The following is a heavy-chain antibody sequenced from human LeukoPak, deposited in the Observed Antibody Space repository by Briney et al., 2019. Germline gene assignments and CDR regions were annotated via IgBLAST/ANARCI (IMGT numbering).Heavy chain of an antibody. CDR3: AKERAGYGAGIDD. J-gene: IGHJ4*02. Sequence: GGSLRLSCAASGSTFDDYVMYWVRQAPGKGLEWVSLINWDGGGTYYADSVKGRFTISRDNSKNSLYLQMNSLRVEDTALYYCAKERAGYGAGIDDWGQGTLVTVSS. CDR1: GSTFDDYV. V-gene: IGHV3-43D*03. D-gene: IGHD1-1*01. CDR2: INWDGGGT.